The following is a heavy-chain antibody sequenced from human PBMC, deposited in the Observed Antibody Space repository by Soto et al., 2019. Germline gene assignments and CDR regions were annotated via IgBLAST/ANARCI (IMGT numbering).Heavy chain of an antibody. Sequence: PGGSLRLSCAASGFTFSTYGMHWVRQAPGKGLEWVAVISYDGSNKYYADSVKGRFTISRDNSKNTLYLQMNSLRAEDTAVYYCATGGVMTTVLYGYWGQGTLVTVSS. CDR2: ISYDGSNK. CDR1: GFTFSTYG. D-gene: IGHD4-4*01. V-gene: IGHV3-30*03. CDR3: ATGGVMTTVLYGY. J-gene: IGHJ4*02.